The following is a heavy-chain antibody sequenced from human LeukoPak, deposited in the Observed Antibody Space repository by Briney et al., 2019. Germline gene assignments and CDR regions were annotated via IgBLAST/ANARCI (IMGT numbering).Heavy chain of an antibody. CDR3: ARHVVGAATGSPFDY. J-gene: IGHJ4*02. D-gene: IGHD6-25*01. Sequence: GESLKISCEGSGYSFTTYWIGWVRQMPGKGLEWMGIIYPGDSDTRYNPSFQGQVTISADKSISTAYLQWSSLKASDTAVYYCARHVVGAATGSPFDYWGQGTLVTVSS. CDR2: IYPGDSDT. CDR1: GYSFTTYW. V-gene: IGHV5-51*01.